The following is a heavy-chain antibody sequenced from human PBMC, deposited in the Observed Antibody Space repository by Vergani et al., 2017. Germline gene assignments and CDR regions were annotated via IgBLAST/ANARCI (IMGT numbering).Heavy chain of an antibody. CDR3: ARDPVYCSGGSCYPYYFDY. D-gene: IGHD2-15*01. J-gene: IGHJ4*02. CDR2: ISSSSSYI. CDR1: GFTFSSYS. Sequence: EVQLVESGGGLVKPGGSLRLSCAASGFTFSSYSMNWVRQAPGKGLEWVSSISSSSSYIYYADSVKGRFTISRDNAKNSLYLQLNSLRAEDTAVYYCARDPVYCSGGSCYPYYFDYWGQGTLVTVSS. V-gene: IGHV3-21*01.